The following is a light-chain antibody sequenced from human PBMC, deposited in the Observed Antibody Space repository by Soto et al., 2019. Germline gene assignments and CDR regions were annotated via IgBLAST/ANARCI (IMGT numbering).Light chain of an antibody. CDR2: KAS. Sequence: DIQMTQSPSTLSASVGDRVTITCRASQSTSSYLAWYQQKPGKAPKLLIYKASTLKSGVPSRFSGSGSGTEFSLTITSLQPDDSAMYYCQQYNGYSWTFGRGTKVDIK. CDR3: QQYNGYSWT. J-gene: IGKJ1*01. V-gene: IGKV1-5*03. CDR1: QSTSSY.